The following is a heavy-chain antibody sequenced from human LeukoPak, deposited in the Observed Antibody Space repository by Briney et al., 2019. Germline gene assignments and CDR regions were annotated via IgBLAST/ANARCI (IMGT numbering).Heavy chain of an antibody. V-gene: IGHV4-59*08. CDR1: SGSISNYY. D-gene: IGHD2/OR15-2a*01. CDR3: ARHTPVKVSSVWYHVLDV. J-gene: IGHJ6*02. Sequence: SETLSLTCTVSSGSISNYYWCWVRQPPGKGLEYIGYIFHSGTTNYNPSLRSRVTISVDTSKSHFSLKLSSVTAADTAVYYCARHTPVKVSSVWYHVLDVWGQGTTVTVSS. CDR2: IFHSGTT.